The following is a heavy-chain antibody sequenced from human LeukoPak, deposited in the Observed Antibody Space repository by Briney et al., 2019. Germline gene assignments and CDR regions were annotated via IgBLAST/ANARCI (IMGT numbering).Heavy chain of an antibody. J-gene: IGHJ4*02. CDR1: GFTFSSYA. CDR3: ARSLSGSYYFDY. CDR2: ISGSGGST. D-gene: IGHD1-26*01. Sequence: GGSLRLSCAASGFTFSSYAMSWVRQAPGKGLEWVSAISGSGGSTYYADSVKGRFTISRDNSKNTLYLQMNSLRAEDTAVYYCARSLSGSYYFDYWGQGTLVTVSS. V-gene: IGHV3-23*01.